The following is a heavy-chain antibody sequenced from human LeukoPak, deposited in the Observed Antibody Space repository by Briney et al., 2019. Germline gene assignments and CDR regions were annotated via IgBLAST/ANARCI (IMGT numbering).Heavy chain of an antibody. Sequence: GGSLRLSCAPSGFTFGSYWMSWVRQAPGKGLEYVASINQDGSENYYVDSVKGRFTVSRGNARNSLYLQMNSLRVEDTAVYYCARDPETGGAYFDYWGRGTLVSVSS. D-gene: IGHD3-9*01. CDR3: ARDPETGGAYFDY. J-gene: IGHJ4*02. CDR2: INQDGSEN. CDR1: GFTFGSYW. V-gene: IGHV3-7*01.